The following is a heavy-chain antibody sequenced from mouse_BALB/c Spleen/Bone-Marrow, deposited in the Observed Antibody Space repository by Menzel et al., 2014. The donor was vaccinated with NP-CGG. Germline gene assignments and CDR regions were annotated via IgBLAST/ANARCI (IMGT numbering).Heavy chain of an antibody. J-gene: IGHJ3*01. D-gene: IGHD1-1*01. CDR3: AFYYYGSSLFAY. Sequence: DVQLQESGAELVKPGASVKLSCTASGFNIKDTYMHWVKQRPEQGLEWIGRIDPANGNTKYDPKFQGKATITADTSSNTAYLQLSSLTSEDTAVYYCAFYYYGSSLFAYWAKGLWSLSLQ. CDR2: IDPANGNT. CDR1: GFNIKDTY. V-gene: IGHV14-3*02.